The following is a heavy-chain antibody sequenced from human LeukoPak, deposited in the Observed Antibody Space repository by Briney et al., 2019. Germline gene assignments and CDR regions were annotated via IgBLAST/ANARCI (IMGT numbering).Heavy chain of an antibody. CDR3: AKEASIMGEY. CDR1: GFTFTSYA. CDR2: ISGRGGST. J-gene: IGHJ4*02. Sequence: SGGSLRLSCAACGFTFTSYAMRWGRQAPGKGLEWVSAISGRGGSTYYADSVKGRFTISRDNSKNTLYLQMNSLRAQDTAVYYCAKEASIMGEYWGQGTLVTVSS. V-gene: IGHV3-23*01. D-gene: IGHD3-16*01.